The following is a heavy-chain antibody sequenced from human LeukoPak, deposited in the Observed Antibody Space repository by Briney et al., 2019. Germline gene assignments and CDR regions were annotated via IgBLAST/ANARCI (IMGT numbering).Heavy chain of an antibody. CDR3: ARAGPNYYDSSGYYYS. Sequence: SETLSLTCTVSGGSISSYYWSWIRQPPGKGLEGIGYIYYSGSTNYNPSLKSRVTISVDTSKNQFSLKLSSVTAADTAVYYCARAGPNYYDSSGYYYSWGQGTLVTASS. V-gene: IGHV4-59*01. CDR1: GGSISSYY. J-gene: IGHJ4*02. D-gene: IGHD3-22*01. CDR2: IYYSGST.